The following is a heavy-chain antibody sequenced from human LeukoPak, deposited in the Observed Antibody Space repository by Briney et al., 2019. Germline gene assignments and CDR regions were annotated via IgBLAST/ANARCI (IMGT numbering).Heavy chain of an antibody. V-gene: IGHV4-59*11. D-gene: IGHD6-13*01. Sequence: SETLSLTCTVSGGSINSRYGNWVRQPQGKGLEWIGYIYYTGSATYNPSLSSRVTISVDTSNNQFSLKLTSVTAADTAVYYCARGRLSGSSHFDSWGQGTLVTVSS. CDR3: ARGRLSGSSHFDS. CDR1: GGSINSRY. J-gene: IGHJ4*02. CDR2: IYYTGSA.